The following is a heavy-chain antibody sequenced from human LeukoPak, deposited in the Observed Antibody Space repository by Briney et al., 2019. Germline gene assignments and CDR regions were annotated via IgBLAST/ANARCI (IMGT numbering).Heavy chain of an antibody. D-gene: IGHD5-18*01. CDR2: IKHDGTEK. CDR1: GFNFRSSW. CDR3: ARPTGYSYGLHFDY. V-gene: IGHV3-7*05. Sequence: GESLKISCAASGFNFRSSWMSWVRQAPGKGLEWVANIKHDGTEKYYVDSVKGRFTISRDNAKNSLYLQMNSLRAEDTAVYYCARPTGYSYGLHFDYWGQGTLVTVSS. J-gene: IGHJ4*02.